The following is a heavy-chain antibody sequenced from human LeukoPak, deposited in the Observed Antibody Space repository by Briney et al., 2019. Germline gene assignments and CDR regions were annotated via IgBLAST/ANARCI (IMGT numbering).Heavy chain of an antibody. J-gene: IGHJ4*02. CDR1: GGSISSYY. CDR3: ARVTGYMIEDYFDY. D-gene: IGHD3-9*01. V-gene: IGHV4-59*01. Sequence: SETLFLTCTVSGGSISSYYWSWIRQPPGKGLEWIGYIYYSGSTNYNPSLKSRVTISVDTSKNQFSLKLSSVTAADTAVYYCARVTGYMIEDYFDYWGQGTLVTVSS. CDR2: IYYSGST.